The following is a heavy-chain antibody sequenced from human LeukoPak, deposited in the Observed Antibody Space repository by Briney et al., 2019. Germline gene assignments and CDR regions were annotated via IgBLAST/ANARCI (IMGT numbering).Heavy chain of an antibody. CDR1: GYTLSELS. CDR2: FDPEDGET. D-gene: IGHD3-10*01. V-gene: IGHV1-24*01. Sequence: ASVKVSCKVSGYTLSELSMHWVRQAPGKGLEWMGGFDPEDGETIYAQKLQGRVTMTTDTSTSTAYMELRSLRSDDTAVYYCARDSITMFRGVINWGRGTLVTVSS. CDR3: ARDSITMFRGVIN. J-gene: IGHJ4*02.